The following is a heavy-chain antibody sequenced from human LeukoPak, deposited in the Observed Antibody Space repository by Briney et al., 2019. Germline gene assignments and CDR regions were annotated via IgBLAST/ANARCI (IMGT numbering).Heavy chain of an antibody. CDR3: ARWAHDCGFNY. CDR2: IKEDGSEK. J-gene: IGHJ4*02. D-gene: IGHD4-17*01. CDR1: GFTFSSYW. Sequence: GGSLRLSCAASGFTFSSYWMIWVRQAPGKGLEWVGIIKEDGSEKYYVDSVKGRFTISRDNAKNSLYLQMNSLRAEDTAVYYCARWAHDCGFNYWGQGTPVTVSS. V-gene: IGHV3-7*01.